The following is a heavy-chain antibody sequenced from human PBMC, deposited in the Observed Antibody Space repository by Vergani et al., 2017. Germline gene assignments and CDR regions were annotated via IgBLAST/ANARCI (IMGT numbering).Heavy chain of an antibody. J-gene: IGHJ6*02. CDR3: ASQGGGSDYYYYGMDV. D-gene: IGHD2-15*01. CDR1: GFTFSSYS. V-gene: IGHV3-48*01. CDR2: ISSSSSTI. Sequence: EVQLVESGGGLVQPGGSLRLSCAASGFTFSSYSMIWVRQAPGKGLEWVSYISSSSSTIYYADSVKGRFTISRDNAKNSLYLQMNSLRAEDTAVYYCASQGGGSDYYYYGMDVWGQGTTVTVSS.